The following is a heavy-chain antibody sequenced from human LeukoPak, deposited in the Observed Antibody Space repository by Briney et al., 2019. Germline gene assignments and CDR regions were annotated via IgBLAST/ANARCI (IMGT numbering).Heavy chain of an antibody. D-gene: IGHD5-24*01. J-gene: IGHJ4*02. CDR3: ARGGAEMATDY. CDR1: GFTFSNYA. Sequence: PGGSLRLSCAASGFTFSNYAMTWVRQAPGKGLEWVSTITGSGNDAYYADSVKGRFTISRDNSKNMLYLQMNSLRAEDTAVYYCARGGAEMATDYWGQGTLVTVSS. V-gene: IGHV3-23*01. CDR2: ITGSGNDA.